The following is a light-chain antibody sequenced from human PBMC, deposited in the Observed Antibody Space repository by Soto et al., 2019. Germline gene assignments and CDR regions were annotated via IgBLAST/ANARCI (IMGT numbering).Light chain of an antibody. V-gene: IGKV1-9*01. J-gene: IGKJ4*01. CDR3: QQFNSYPLT. CDR1: QDISSY. CDR2: AAS. Sequence: DIQLTQSPSFLSASVGDRVTITCRASQDISSYLAWYQQKPGKAPNLLIYAASTLQSGVPSRFSGSGSGTEFTLTISSLQPEDFATYYCQQFNSYPLTFGGGTKVEIK.